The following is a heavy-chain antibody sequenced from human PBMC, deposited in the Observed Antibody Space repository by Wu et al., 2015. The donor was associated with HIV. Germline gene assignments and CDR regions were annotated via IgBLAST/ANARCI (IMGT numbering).Heavy chain of an antibody. CDR3: ARDRSLYCSSTSCYSAAFDI. J-gene: IGHJ3*02. V-gene: IGHV1-2*02. CDR1: GYTFTGYY. CDR2: INPNSGGT. D-gene: IGHD2-2*01. Sequence: QVQLVQSGAEVKKPGASVKVSCKASGYTFTGYYMHWVRQAPGQGLEWMGWINPNSGGTNYAQKFQGRVTMTRDTSISTAYMELSRLRSDDTAVYYCARDRSLYCSSTSCYSAAFDIWGQGTMVTVSS.